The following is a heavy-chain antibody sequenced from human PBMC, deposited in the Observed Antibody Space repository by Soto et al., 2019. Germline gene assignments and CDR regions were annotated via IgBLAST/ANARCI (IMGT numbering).Heavy chain of an antibody. CDR3: AREQRYSSSRYHDPFDI. D-gene: IGHD6-13*01. J-gene: IGHJ3*02. V-gene: IGHV4-59*12. CDR2: IYYSGST. CDR1: GGSISSYY. Sequence: SETLSLTCTVSGGSISSYYWSWIRQPPGKGLEWIGYIYYSGSTYYNPSLKSRVTISVDTSKNQFSLKLSSVTAADTAIYYCAREQRYSSSRYHDPFDIWGQGTMVTVSS.